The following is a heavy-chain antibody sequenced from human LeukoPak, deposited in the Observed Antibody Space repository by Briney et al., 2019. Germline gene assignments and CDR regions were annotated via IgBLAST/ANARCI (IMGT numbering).Heavy chain of an antibody. CDR1: GGSFSGYY. D-gene: IGHD1-26*01. CDR2: ISHTEST. Sequence: PSETLSLTCAVYGGSFSGYYWSWIRQPPGKRLEWIGEISHTESTTYNPSLKSRVTISVDKSKNQFSLKLKSLTAADTAIYYCARGVSSWSYYNPFDSWGQGTLVTVSS. V-gene: IGHV4-34*01. CDR3: ARGVSSWSYYNPFDS. J-gene: IGHJ4*02.